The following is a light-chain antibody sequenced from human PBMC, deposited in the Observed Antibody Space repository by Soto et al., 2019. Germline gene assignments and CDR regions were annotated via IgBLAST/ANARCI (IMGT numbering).Light chain of an antibody. V-gene: IGLV2-14*01. J-gene: IGLJ3*02. CDR2: EVF. CDR3: SSYTSSGTWV. Sequence: QSALTQPASVSGSPGQSITISCTGTSSDVGAFNYVSWYQQHSGKAPKLMIYEVFNRPSGVSSRFSGSRSGNTASLTISGVQAEDEAAYYCSSYTSSGTWVFGGGTKLTVL. CDR1: SSDVGAFNY.